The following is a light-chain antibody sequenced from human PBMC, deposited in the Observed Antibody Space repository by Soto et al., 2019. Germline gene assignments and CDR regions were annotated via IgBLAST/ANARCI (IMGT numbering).Light chain of an antibody. CDR1: QSISSW. CDR3: QQYPFT. Sequence: DIQMTQSPSTLSASVGDRVTITCRASQSISSWLAWYQQKPGKAPKLLIYKASSLESGVPSRFSGSGSGTEFTLTISSLQPDDFATYSGQQYPFTFGPGTKVDIK. CDR2: KAS. J-gene: IGKJ3*01. V-gene: IGKV1-5*03.